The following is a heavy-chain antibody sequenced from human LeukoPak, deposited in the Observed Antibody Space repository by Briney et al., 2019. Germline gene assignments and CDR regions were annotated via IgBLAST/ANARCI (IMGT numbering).Heavy chain of an antibody. CDR3: ARDNVDFDY. CDR1: GGSFSGYY. Sequence: SETLSLTCAVYGGSFSGYYWSWIRQPPGKGLEWIGEINHSGSTNYNPSLKSRVTISADTSKNQFSLKLSSVTAADTAVYYCARDNVDFDYWGQGTLVTVSS. CDR2: INHSGST. V-gene: IGHV4-34*01. D-gene: IGHD5-12*01. J-gene: IGHJ4*02.